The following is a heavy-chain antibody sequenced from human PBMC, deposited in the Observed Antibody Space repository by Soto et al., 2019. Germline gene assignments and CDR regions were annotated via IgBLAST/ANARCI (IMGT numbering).Heavy chain of an antibody. V-gene: IGHV3-23*01. Sequence: GGSLRLSCAASGFTFSSYSMNWVRQAPGEGLEWVSTISGSGRSTYYADSVKGRFTISRDNSKNTLYLQMNSLRAEDTALYYCAKDQLEEGATYDYWGQVTLVTVSS. J-gene: IGHJ4*02. CDR3: AKDQLEEGATYDY. CDR2: ISGSGRST. CDR1: GFTFSSYS. D-gene: IGHD1-26*01.